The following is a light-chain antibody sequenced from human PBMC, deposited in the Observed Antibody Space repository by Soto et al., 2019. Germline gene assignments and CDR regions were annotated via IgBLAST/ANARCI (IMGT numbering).Light chain of an antibody. Sequence: QSALTQPPSVSGSPGQSATISCTGTSSGVGNYNRVSWYQQAPGTAPKLMIYEVSNRPSGVPDRFSGSKSGNTASLTISGLQAEDEADYYCSSYTSSTTPLVFGGGTKLTVL. CDR2: EVS. CDR1: SSGVGNYNR. J-gene: IGLJ2*01. CDR3: SSYTSSTTPLV. V-gene: IGLV2-18*02.